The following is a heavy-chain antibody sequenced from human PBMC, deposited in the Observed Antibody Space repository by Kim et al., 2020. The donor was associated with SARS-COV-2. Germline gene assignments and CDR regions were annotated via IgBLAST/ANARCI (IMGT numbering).Heavy chain of an antibody. Sequence: GGSLRLSCAASGFTFSSYWMSWVRQAPGKGLEWVANIKQDGSEKYYVDSVKGRFTISRDNAKNSLYLQMNSLRAEDTAVYYCARDEYGSGSDTSYGMDVWGQGTTVTVSS. CDR2: IKQDGSEK. J-gene: IGHJ6*02. D-gene: IGHD3-10*01. V-gene: IGHV3-7*03. CDR3: ARDEYGSGSDTSYGMDV. CDR1: GFTFSSYW.